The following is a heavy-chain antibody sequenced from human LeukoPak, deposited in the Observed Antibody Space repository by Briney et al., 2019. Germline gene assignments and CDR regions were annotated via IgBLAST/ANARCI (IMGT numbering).Heavy chain of an antibody. CDR1: GGSISSYY. J-gene: IGHJ6*03. D-gene: IGHD4-23*01. CDR2: IYHTGST. Sequence: SETLSLTCTVSGGSISSYYWSWIRQPPGKGLEWIANIYHTGSTNYNPSLSSRVTISIDTAKNQFSLKLTSVTAADTAVYYCARDGDGGNANYYYYMDVWGKGTTVTVSS. CDR3: ARDGDGGNANYYYYMDV. V-gene: IGHV4-59*12.